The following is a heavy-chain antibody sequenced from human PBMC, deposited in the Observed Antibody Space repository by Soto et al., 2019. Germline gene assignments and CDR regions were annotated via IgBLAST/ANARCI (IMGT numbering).Heavy chain of an antibody. V-gene: IGHV3-33*01. Sequence: PGGSLRLSCAASGFTFSSYGMHWVRQAPGKGLEWVAVIWYDGSNKYYADSVKGRFTISRDNSKNTLYLQMNSLRAEDTAVYYCARDKRRYYYGSGSYYYYYYGMDVWGQGTTVTVS. CDR2: IWYDGSNK. CDR1: GFTFSSYG. J-gene: IGHJ6*02. D-gene: IGHD3-10*01. CDR3: ARDKRRYYYGSGSYYYYYYGMDV.